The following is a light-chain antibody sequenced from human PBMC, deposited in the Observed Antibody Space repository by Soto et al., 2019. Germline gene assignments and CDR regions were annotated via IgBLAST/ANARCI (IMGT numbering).Light chain of an antibody. CDR3: SSYTDSSNYV. V-gene: IGLV2-14*01. CDR2: QVT. CDR1: SSNIGNNY. Sequence: QSVLTQPPSVSAAPGQKVTISCSGSSSNIGNNYVSWYQQQPGKAPKLMIYQVTNRPSGVSNRFSGSRSGNTASLTISGLQAEDEADYYCSSYTDSSNYVFGTGTKVTVL. J-gene: IGLJ1*01.